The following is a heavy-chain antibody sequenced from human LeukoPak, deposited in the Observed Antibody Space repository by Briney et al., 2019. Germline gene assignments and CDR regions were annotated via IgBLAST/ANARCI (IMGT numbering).Heavy chain of an antibody. Sequence: GASVKVSCKASGYTFTSYGISWVRQAPGQGLEWMGWISAYNGNTNYAQKLQGRVTMTTDTSTSTAYMELRSLRSDDTAVYYCARDQGLLWFGELLFPYYYYGMDVWAKGPRSPSP. V-gene: IGHV1-18*01. J-gene: IGHJ6*02. D-gene: IGHD3-10*01. CDR2: ISAYNGNT. CDR1: GYTFTSYG. CDR3: ARDQGLLWFGELLFPYYYYGMDV.